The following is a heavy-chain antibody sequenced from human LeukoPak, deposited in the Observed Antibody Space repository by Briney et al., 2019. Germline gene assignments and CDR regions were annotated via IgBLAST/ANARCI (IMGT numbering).Heavy chain of an antibody. CDR2: ICISSSYI. J-gene: IGHJ3*02. D-gene: IGHD1-7*01. CDR3: AREGNWNYLPSPPDAFDI. Sequence: PGGSLRLSCAASGFTVSSYSMNCVRQAPGKGLEWVSSICISSSYIYYADSVKGRFTISRDNAKNSLYLQMNSLRAEDTAVYYCAREGNWNYLPSPPDAFDIWGQGTMVTVSS. V-gene: IGHV3-21*01. CDR1: GFTVSSYS.